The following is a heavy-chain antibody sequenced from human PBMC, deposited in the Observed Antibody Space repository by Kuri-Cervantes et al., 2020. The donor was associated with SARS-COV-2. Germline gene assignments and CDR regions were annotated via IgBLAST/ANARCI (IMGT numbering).Heavy chain of an antibody. CDR3: ARGRIAVVPAAKAFDP. J-gene: IGHJ5*02. CDR1: GFTFSSY. V-gene: IGHV4-34*01. D-gene: IGHD2-2*01. CDR2: INHSGST. Sequence: GSLRLSCAASGFTFSSYWSWIRQPPGKGLEWIGEINHSGSTNYNPSLKSRVTISVDTSKNQFSLKLSSVTAADTAVYYCARGRIAVVPAAKAFDPWGQGTLVTVSS.